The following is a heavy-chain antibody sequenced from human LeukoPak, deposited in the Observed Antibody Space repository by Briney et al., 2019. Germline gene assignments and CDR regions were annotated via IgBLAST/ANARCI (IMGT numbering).Heavy chain of an antibody. Sequence: SQTLSLTCTVSGGSISSGDYYWSWIRWPPGKGLEWIGYIYYTGGTYYNPSLKSRISISVDTSKNHFSLKLGSVTAADTAVYYCARESYGLDYWGQGTLVTVSS. CDR1: GGSISSGDYY. CDR3: ARESYGLDY. V-gene: IGHV4-30-4*01. J-gene: IGHJ4*02. CDR2: IYYTGGT. D-gene: IGHD4-17*01.